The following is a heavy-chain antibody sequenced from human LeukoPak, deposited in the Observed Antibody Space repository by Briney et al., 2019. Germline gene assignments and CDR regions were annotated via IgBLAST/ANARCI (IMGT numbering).Heavy chain of an antibody. CDR1: GYTFTSYG. V-gene: IGHV1-18*01. CDR3: ARVPYSSSWYLKLWFDP. J-gene: IGHJ5*02. Sequence: ASVKVSYKASGYTFTSYGISWVRQAPGQGLEWMGWISAYNGNTNYAQKLQGRVTMTTDTSTSTAYMELRSLRSDDTAVYYCARVPYSSSWYLKLWFDPWGQGTLVTVSS. CDR2: ISAYNGNT. D-gene: IGHD6-13*01.